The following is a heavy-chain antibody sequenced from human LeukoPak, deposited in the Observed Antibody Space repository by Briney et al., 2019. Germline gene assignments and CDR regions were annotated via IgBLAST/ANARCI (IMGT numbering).Heavy chain of an antibody. Sequence: GGSLRLSCAASGFTVSSNYMSWVRQAPGKGLEWVSVIYSGGSTYYADSVKGRFIISRDNSKNTLYLQMNSLRAEDTALYYCARQLGPDYVWGNYRAPHFDNWGQGTLVTVSS. CDR3: ARQLGPDYVWGNYRAPHFDN. J-gene: IGHJ4*02. D-gene: IGHD3-16*02. CDR2: IYSGGST. V-gene: IGHV3-66*04. CDR1: GFTVSSNY.